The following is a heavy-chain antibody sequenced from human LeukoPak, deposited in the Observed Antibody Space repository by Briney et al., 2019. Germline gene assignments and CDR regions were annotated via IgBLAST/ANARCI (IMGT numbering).Heavy chain of an antibody. CDR3: ATKRAPEGYSSGWYEFAY. J-gene: IGHJ4*02. Sequence: GASVKVSCKVSGYTLTELSMHWVRQAPGKGLEWMGGFDPEDGETLYAQKFQGRVTMTEDTSTDTAYMELSSLRSEDTAVYYCATKRAPEGYSSGWYEFAYWGQGTLVTVSS. V-gene: IGHV1-24*01. CDR1: GYTLTELS. CDR2: FDPEDGET. D-gene: IGHD6-19*01.